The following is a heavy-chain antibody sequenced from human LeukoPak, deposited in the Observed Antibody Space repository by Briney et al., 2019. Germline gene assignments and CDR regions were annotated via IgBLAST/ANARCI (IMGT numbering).Heavy chain of an antibody. Sequence: GGSLRLSCAASGFTFSYYEMNWVRQAPGKGLEWISYISGSGETRSYADSVRGRFTISRDNANYSLNLQMNSLRAEDTAVYYCAGDLHTSGSFALDSWGQGILDILSS. V-gene: IGHV3-48*03. CDR2: ISGSGETR. D-gene: IGHD3-22*01. CDR3: AGDLHTSGSFALDS. CDR1: GFTFSYYE. J-gene: IGHJ4*02.